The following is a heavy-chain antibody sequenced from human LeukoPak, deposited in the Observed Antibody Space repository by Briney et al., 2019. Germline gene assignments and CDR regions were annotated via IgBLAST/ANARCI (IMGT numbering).Heavy chain of an antibody. V-gene: IGHV3-33*01. D-gene: IGHD6-19*01. CDR3: ARDDDPIAVAGTFDY. CDR1: GFTFSSYG. Sequence: PGGSLRLSCAASGFTFSSYGMHWVRQAPGKGLDWVTVIWYDGSNKYYADSVKGRFTISRDNSKNTLYLQMNSLRAEDTAVYYCARDDDPIAVAGTFDYWGREPWSPSPQ. J-gene: IGHJ4*02. CDR2: IWYDGSNK.